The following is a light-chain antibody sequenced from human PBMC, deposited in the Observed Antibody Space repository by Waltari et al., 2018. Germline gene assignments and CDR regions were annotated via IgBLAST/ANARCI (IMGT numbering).Light chain of an antibody. Sequence: EIVMMQSTATLSVSPGERATLSCSASQSVGSKVAWYQQKPGHAPRLLIYSASTGATDIPARFSGSGSGTDFTLIISSLQSEDFADYYCQQYYYWPLTFGGGTKVEIK. V-gene: IGKV3-15*01. CDR2: SAS. CDR3: QQYYYWPLT. J-gene: IGKJ4*01. CDR1: QSVGSK.